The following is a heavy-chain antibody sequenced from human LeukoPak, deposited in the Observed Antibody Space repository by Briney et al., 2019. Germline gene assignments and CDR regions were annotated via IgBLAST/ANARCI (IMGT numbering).Heavy chain of an antibody. CDR1: GYTFTSYY. V-gene: IGHV1-46*01. Sequence: ASVKVSCKASGYTFTSYYMHWVRQAPGQGLEWMGIIKPSGGSTSYAQKFQGRVTMTRDMSTSTVYMELSSLRSEDTAIYYCARIRDGYNDAYDIWGQGTVVTVPS. D-gene: IGHD5-24*01. J-gene: IGHJ3*02. CDR3: ARIRDGYNDAYDI. CDR2: IKPSGGST.